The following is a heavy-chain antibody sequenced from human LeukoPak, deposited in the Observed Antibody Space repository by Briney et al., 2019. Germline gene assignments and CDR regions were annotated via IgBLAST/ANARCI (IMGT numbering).Heavy chain of an antibody. CDR3: AKDIRATVTTAFDD. CDR2: ISWNGGSM. D-gene: IGHD4-17*01. V-gene: IGHV3-9*01. Sequence: PGRSLRLSCAASGFTFTDYAMHWVRQAPGMGLEWVSGISWNGGSMGYADSMKGRFTISRDNAKNSLYLQMNNLRTEDTAFYYCAKDIRATVTTAFDDWGQGTLVTVSS. J-gene: IGHJ4*02. CDR1: GFTFTDYA.